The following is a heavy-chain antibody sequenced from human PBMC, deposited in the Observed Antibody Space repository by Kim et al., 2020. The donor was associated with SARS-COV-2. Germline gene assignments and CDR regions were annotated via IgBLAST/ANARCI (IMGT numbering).Heavy chain of an antibody. J-gene: IGHJ5*02. Sequence: SETLSLTCTVSGGSISSSSYYWGWIRQPPGKGLEWIGSIYYSGSTYYNPSLKSRVTISVDTSKNQFSLKLSSVTAADTAVYYCARRYRPRWLQVSNWFDPWGQETLVTVSS. CDR3: ARRYRPRWLQVSNWFDP. D-gene: IGHD1-26*01. V-gene: IGHV4-39*01. CDR2: IYYSGST. CDR1: GGSISSSSYY.